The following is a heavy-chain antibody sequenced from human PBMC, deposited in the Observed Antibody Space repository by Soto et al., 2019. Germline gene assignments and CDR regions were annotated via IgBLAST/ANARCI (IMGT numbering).Heavy chain of an antibody. CDR2: IMPVFPTP. D-gene: IGHD3-3*02. J-gene: IGHJ6*01. V-gene: IGHV1-69*12. Sequence: QVQLVQSGAEVKKPGSAVKVSCKTSGGTFRTSAISWVRQAPGQGLEWMGGIMPVFPTPDYAQKFQGRVTITADESTATVYMELRSLRPEDTAVYYCAREKDRQQLGGNYYYIMDVWGQGTTVTVSS. CDR3: AREKDRQQLGGNYYYIMDV. CDR1: GGTFRTSA.